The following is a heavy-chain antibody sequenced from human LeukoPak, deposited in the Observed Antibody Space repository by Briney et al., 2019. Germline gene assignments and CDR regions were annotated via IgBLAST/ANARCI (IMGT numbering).Heavy chain of an antibody. J-gene: IGHJ5*02. CDR2: ISSNGGST. CDR1: GFTFSSYA. Sequence: GGSLRLSCSASGFTFSSYAMHWVRQAPGKGLEHVSAISSNGGSTYYADSVKGRFTISRDNSKNTLYLQMNSLRAEDTAVYYCARDLYYDSSGYYYPWGQGTLVTVSS. CDR3: ARDLYYDSSGYYYP. D-gene: IGHD3-22*01. V-gene: IGHV3-64*04.